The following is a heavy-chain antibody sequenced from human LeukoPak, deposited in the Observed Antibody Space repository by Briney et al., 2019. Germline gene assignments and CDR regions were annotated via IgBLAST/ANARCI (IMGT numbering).Heavy chain of an antibody. CDR3: AKDQGYSYGYVSY. D-gene: IGHD5-18*01. Sequence: GGSLRLSCAASGFTFSSYSMNWVRQAPGKGLEWVSYISSSSSTIYYADSVKGRFTISRDNAKNSLYLQMNSLRAEDTAVYYCAKDQGYSYGYVSYWGQGTLVTVSS. CDR2: ISSSSSTI. CDR1: GFTFSSYS. J-gene: IGHJ4*02. V-gene: IGHV3-48*01.